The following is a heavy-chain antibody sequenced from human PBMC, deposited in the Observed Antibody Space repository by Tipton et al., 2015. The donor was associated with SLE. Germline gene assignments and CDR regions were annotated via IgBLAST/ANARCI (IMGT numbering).Heavy chain of an antibody. V-gene: IGHV4-61*08. J-gene: IGHJ4*02. D-gene: IGHD2-21*02. CDR3: ARGPVTEYFAS. CDR2: TFYSGST. CDR1: GYSISAGYY. Sequence: GLVKPSETLSLKCAVSGYSISAGYYWGWVRQPPGKGLEWIGYTFYSGSTKYNPSFKSRVSISIDTSKNQFSLRLTSVTAADTAVYYCARGPVTEYFASWGPGTLVTVSS.